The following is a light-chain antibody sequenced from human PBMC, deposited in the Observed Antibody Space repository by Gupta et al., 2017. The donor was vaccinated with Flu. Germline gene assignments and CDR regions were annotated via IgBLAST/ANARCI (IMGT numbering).Light chain of an antibody. CDR2: GSN. V-gene: IGLV1-44*01. Sequence: NIGSNNVNWYQQGPGTAPNLLISGSNKRPAGVPDRVAGSKSGTSAAMAISGLQAEEEADYYCEAWDDSLNGNSVFGIGTNFTVL. CDR3: EAWDDSLNGNSV. CDR1: NIGSNN. J-gene: IGLJ1*01.